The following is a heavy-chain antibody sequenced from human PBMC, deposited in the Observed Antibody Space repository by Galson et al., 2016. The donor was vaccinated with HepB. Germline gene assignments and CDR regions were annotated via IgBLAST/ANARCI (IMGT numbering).Heavy chain of an antibody. CDR3: ARRGNSSGLDL. CDR2: IFPGDSDT. D-gene: IGHD6-19*01. J-gene: IGHJ5*02. CDR1: GYNFTSLW. V-gene: IGHV5-51*01. Sequence: QSGAEVKEPGDFLRISCEASGYNFTSLWVAWVRQVPGKGLEWMGVIFPGDSDTKYSPSFKGLLTFSVDKSANTAYMLWSRLRASDTGIYYCARRGNSSGLDLWGQGTQVTVAS.